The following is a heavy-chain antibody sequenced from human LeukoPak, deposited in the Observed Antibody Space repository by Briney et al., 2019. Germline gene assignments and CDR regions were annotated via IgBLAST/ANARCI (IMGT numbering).Heavy chain of an antibody. Sequence: SETLSLTCTVSGGSISSSSYYWGWIRQPPGKGLEWIGSIYYSGSTYYNPSLKSRVTISVDTSENQFSLKLSSVTAADTAVYYCARLTMVQGVIITDYLDYWGQGTLVTVSS. D-gene: IGHD3-10*01. V-gene: IGHV4-39*01. CDR2: IYYSGST. CDR1: GGSISSSSYY. J-gene: IGHJ4*02. CDR3: ARLTMVQGVIITDYLDY.